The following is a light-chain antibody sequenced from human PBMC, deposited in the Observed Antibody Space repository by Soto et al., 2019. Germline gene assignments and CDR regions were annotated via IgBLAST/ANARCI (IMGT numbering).Light chain of an antibody. CDR2: DAS. Sequence: EIVLTQSPGTLSLSPGERATLSCRASQSVSSSYLAWYQQKPGQAPMLLIYDASSSATGIPDRFSGGGSGTDFTLTIISLEPEEFAVYYCQQHGSSPLTFGGGTKVEIK. V-gene: IGKV3-20*01. J-gene: IGKJ4*01. CDR3: QQHGSSPLT. CDR1: QSVSSSY.